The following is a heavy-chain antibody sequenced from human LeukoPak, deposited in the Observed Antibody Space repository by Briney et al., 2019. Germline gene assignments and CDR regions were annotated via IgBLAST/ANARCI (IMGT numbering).Heavy chain of an antibody. D-gene: IGHD2-15*01. CDR1: GGSVSSSSYY. V-gene: IGHV4-39*01. CDR3: ARLSMLGYCSGGSCSLAMDV. CDR2: MYYSGST. Sequence: SENMSLNCTVSGGSVSSSSYYWGWIRQPPGKGLEWIGSMYYSGSTYYNPSVKSRVTISGDTSKNQFSLKLSSVTAADTAVYYCARLSMLGYCSGGSCSLAMDVWGKGITVTISS. J-gene: IGHJ6*03.